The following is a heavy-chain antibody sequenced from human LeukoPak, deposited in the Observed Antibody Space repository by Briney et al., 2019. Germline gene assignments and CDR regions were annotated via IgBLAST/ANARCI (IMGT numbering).Heavy chain of an antibody. CDR1: GGSISSYY. Sequence: SETLSLTCTVSGGSISSYYWSWIRQPPGKGLEWIGYIYTSGSTNYNPSLKSRVTISVDTSKNQFSLKLSSVTAADTAVYYCARYVGVAGWFDPWGQGTLVTVSS. J-gene: IGHJ5*02. D-gene: IGHD2-8*01. CDR2: IYTSGST. V-gene: IGHV4-4*09. CDR3: ARYVGVAGWFDP.